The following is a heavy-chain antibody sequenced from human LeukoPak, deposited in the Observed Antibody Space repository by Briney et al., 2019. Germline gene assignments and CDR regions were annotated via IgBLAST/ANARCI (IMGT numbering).Heavy chain of an antibody. D-gene: IGHD4-23*01. V-gene: IGHV1-24*01. J-gene: IGHJ4*02. Sequence: GASVMVSCKVSGNTLTELSMHWVRQAPGKGLEWMGSFDPGDGETVFAQKFQGRVTMTEDTSTDTAYMELSSLRSEDTAVYYCATDLATVGTPTGAYWGQGTLVTVSS. CDR2: FDPGDGET. CDR1: GNTLTELS. CDR3: ATDLATVGTPTGAY.